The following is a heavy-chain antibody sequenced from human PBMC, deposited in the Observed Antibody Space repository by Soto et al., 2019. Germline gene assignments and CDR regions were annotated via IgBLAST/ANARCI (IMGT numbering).Heavy chain of an antibody. V-gene: IGHV1-46*01. D-gene: IGHD1-26*01. J-gene: IGHJ4*02. CDR2: INPSGST. CDR3: ARDKGWEPTDY. Sequence: ASVKVSCKASGYTFTSYYMHWVRQAPGQGLEWMGIINPSGSTTYAQKLQGRVTMTTDTSTSTAYMELRSLRSDDTAVYYCARDKGWEPTDYWGQGTLVTVSS. CDR1: GYTFTSYY.